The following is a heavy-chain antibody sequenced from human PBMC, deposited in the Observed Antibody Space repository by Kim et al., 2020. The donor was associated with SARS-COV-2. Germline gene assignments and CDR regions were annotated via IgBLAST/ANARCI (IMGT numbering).Heavy chain of an antibody. J-gene: IGHJ5*02. Sequence: GGSLRLSCAASGLTFGNAWMTWVRQAPGKGLEWVGRIKSNPEGGTTDYAAAVKGRFIISRDDSTGTVHLQMKGLKKEDSGAYFCTTGPRDDRNYLNWFDPWGPGILVTVSS. V-gene: IGHV3-15*01. CDR3: TTGPRDDRNYLNWFDP. CDR1: GLTFGNAW. CDR2: IKSNPEGGTT. D-gene: IGHD4-4*01.